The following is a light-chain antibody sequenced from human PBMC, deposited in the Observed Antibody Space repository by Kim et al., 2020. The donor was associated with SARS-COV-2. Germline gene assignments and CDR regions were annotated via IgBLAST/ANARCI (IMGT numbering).Light chain of an antibody. J-gene: IGKJ1*01. Sequence: SVGDRVTITCRDSQSISSWLAWYQQKPGKAPKLLIYKASSLESGVPSRFSGSGSGTEFTLTISSLQPDDFATYYCQQYNSYSRWTFGQGTKVDIK. CDR1: QSISSW. CDR2: KAS. CDR3: QQYNSYSRWT. V-gene: IGKV1-5*03.